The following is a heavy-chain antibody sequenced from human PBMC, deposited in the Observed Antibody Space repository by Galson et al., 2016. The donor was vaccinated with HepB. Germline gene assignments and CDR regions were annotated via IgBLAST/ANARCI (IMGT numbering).Heavy chain of an antibody. D-gene: IGHD1-14*01. CDR1: GDSVSRNGVA. CDR3: TRGRNSAFDS. CDR2: TYYSSRWNN. V-gene: IGHV6-1*01. Sequence: CAISGDSVSRNGVAWNWIRQSPSRGLEWLGRTYYSSRWNNDYSASVKSRITINLDTPNNLFSLQLSSVTPEDTAVYYCTRGRNSAFDSWGQGTLVTVPS. J-gene: IGHJ4*02.